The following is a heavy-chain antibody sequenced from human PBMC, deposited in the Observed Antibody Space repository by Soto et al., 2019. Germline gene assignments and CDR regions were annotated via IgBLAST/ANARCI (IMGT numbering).Heavy chain of an antibody. Sequence: PSQTLSLTCAISGDSVSSNSAAWNWIRQSPSRGLEWLGRTYYRSKWYNDYAVSVKSRITINPHTSKNQSSLQLNSVTPEDTAVYYCARDLTAMGTGWFDYGSQGTLVTVSS. CDR3: ARDLTAMGTGWFDY. CDR1: GDSVSSNSAA. V-gene: IGHV6-1*01. CDR2: TYYRSKWYN. D-gene: IGHD5-18*01. J-gene: IGHJ4*02.